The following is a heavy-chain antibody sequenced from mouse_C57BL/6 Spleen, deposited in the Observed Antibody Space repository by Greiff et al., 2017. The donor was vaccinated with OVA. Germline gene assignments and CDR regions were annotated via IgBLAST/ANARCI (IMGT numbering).Heavy chain of an antibody. CDR1: GYTFTSYW. CDR3: ARGGYFDV. V-gene: IGHV1-59*01. J-gene: IGHJ1*03. Sequence: VQLQQPGAELVRPGTSVKLSCKASGYTFTSYWMHWVKQRPGQGLEWIGVIDPSDSYTNYNQKFKGKATLTLDTSSSTAYMQLSSLTSEDSAVYYCARGGYFDVWGTGTTVTVSS. CDR2: IDPSDSYT.